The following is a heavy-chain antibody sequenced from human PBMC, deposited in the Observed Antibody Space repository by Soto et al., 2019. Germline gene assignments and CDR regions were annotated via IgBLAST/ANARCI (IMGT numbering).Heavy chain of an antibody. Sequence: SETLSLTCAFYYEYFSSYLWNWIRQPPGKGLEWIGEINHSGSTIYNPSLKSRVTISLDTPKNQFSLKLTSVTAADTAVYYCARGGYIAVAAQDKFSWFPSWGQGTLVTVSS. V-gene: IGHV4-34*01. CDR3: ARGGYIAVAAQDKFSWFPS. D-gene: IGHD6-19*01. CDR1: YEYFSSYL. CDR2: INHSGST. J-gene: IGHJ5*02.